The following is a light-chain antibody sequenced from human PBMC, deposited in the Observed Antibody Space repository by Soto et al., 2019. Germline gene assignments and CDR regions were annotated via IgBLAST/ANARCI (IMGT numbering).Light chain of an antibody. CDR1: SSNIGNNY. V-gene: IGLV1-51*01. CDR2: DNN. Sequence: QSVLTQPPSVSAAPGQKVTISCSGSSSNIGNNYVSWYQQLPGTAPKLLIYDNNKRPSGSPDRLSGSKSGTSATLRITGLEAGDETGRYCGTGGRRRSDVVFGGGTTPTVL. J-gene: IGLJ2*01. CDR3: GTGGRRRSDVV.